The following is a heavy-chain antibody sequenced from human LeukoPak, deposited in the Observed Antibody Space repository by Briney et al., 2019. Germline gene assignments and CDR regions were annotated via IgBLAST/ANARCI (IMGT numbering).Heavy chain of an antibody. Sequence: SQTLSLTCAVYGGSFSGYYWSWIRQPPGKGLEWIGEINHSGSSNYNPSLKSRVTISVDTSKNLFSLKLSSVTAADTAVYYRARGEDGDYYFQHSGQGTLVTVSS. CDR3: ARGEDGDYYFQH. CDR1: GGSFSGYY. J-gene: IGHJ1*01. D-gene: IGHD4-17*01. V-gene: IGHV4-34*01. CDR2: INHSGSS.